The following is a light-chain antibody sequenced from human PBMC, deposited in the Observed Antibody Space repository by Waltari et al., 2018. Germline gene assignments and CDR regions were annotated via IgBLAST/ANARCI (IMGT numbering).Light chain of an antibody. CDR2: AAS. Sequence: EIAMTQSPVTLSVSPGDTATLSCRASQSISYNLAWYQQKPGQAPRLLIYAASTRASGIPARFSGSGSGTEFTLTISSLQSEDFAVYYCQQYDNWPPWTFGQGTKVEI. CDR3: QQYDNWPPWT. V-gene: IGKV3-15*01. CDR1: QSISYN. J-gene: IGKJ1*01.